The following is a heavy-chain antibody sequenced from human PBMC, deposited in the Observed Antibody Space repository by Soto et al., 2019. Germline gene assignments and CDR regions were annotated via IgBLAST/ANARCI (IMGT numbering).Heavy chain of an antibody. CDR2: IYYSGST. J-gene: IGHJ4*02. CDR3: ARRGRIAAAGTVDF. CDR1: GGSISSGGYY. D-gene: IGHD6-13*01. Sequence: QVQLQESSPGLVKPSQTLSLTCTVSGGSISSGGYYWSWIRQHLGKGLEWIGYIYYSGSTYYNPSLKTRFSLSVDTSKNQLSLTLSSVTGTDTAVYYCARRGRIAAAGTVDFWGQGTLVTVSS. V-gene: IGHV4-31*03.